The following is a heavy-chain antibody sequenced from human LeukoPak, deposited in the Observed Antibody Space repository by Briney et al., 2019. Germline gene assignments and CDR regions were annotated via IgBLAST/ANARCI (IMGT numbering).Heavy chain of an antibody. J-gene: IGHJ4*02. CDR1: GFTFSSYA. CDR2: ISGSGGST. Sequence: GGSLRLSCAASGFTFSSYAMGWVRQAPGKGLEWVSAISGSGGSTYYADSVKGRFTISRDNSKNTLYLQMNSLRAEDTAVYYCAKDREAFGSGTDPDFDYWGQGTLDTVSS. D-gene: IGHD3-10*01. CDR3: AKDREAFGSGTDPDFDY. V-gene: IGHV3-23*01.